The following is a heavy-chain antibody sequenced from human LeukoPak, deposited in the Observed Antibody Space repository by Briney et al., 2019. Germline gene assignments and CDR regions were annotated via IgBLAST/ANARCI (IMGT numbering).Heavy chain of an antibody. CDR3: AHGPPLQVGFWSAVPHPPYFDL. V-gene: IGHV2-5*02. CDR1: GLSLNTSGIA. J-gene: IGHJ4*02. CDR2: IYWDDEK. D-gene: IGHD3-3*01. Sequence: ESGPSLVTTTQTLTLTCTLSGLSLNTSGIAVAWIRQPPGKALEWLALIYWDDEKRYNPSLESRLTISKDASKNQVVLALTSVDPVDTATYYCAHGPPLQVGFWSAVPHPPYFDLWGQGTLVTVSS.